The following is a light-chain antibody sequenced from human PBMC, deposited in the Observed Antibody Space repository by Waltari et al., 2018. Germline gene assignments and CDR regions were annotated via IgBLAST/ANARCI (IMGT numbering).Light chain of an antibody. V-gene: IGLV1-51*01. J-gene: IGLJ1*01. CDR3: GTWDSSLSAEV. CDR1: SSTIGHTY. CDR2: VNN. Sequence: QSVLTQPPSVSAALGQKVTISCSGSSSTIGHTYVSWYQQFPGTAPKLLIYVNNKRPSGIPDRFSGSKSDTSASLGITGLQAGDEADYYCGTWDSSLSAEVFGTGTKVTVL.